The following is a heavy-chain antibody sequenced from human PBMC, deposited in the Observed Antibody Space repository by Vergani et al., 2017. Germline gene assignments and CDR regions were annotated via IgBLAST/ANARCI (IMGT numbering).Heavy chain of an antibody. CDR2: IWYDGSNK. CDR3: ARDVEDFYSSSPDY. CDR1: GFTFSSYG. Sequence: QLVESGGGWVQPGGSLRLSCAASGFTFSSYGMHWVRQAPGKGLEWVAVIWYDGSNKYYADSVKGRFTISRDNSKNTLYLQMNSLRAEDTAVYYCARDVEDFYSSSPDYWGQGTLVTVSS. J-gene: IGHJ4*02. V-gene: IGHV3-33*01. D-gene: IGHD6-13*01.